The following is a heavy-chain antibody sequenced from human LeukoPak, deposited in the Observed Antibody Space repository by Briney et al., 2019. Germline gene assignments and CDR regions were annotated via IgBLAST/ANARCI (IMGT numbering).Heavy chain of an antibody. D-gene: IGHD6-19*01. CDR1: GFTISNNY. CDR2: FYSGGST. V-gene: IGHV3-53*01. Sequence: GGSLRRYCAAAGFTISNNYMSWVRQAPGKGREGGSLFYSGGSTYYADSVKGRFTISRDNSKNTLYLKMNSLRAEDTAFYSCARVRYSSGSAPLLADYWGQGTLVTVSS. CDR3: ARVRYSSGSAPLLADY. J-gene: IGHJ4*02.